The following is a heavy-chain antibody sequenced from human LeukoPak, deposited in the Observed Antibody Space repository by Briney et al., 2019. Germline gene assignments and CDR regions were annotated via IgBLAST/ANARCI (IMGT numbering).Heavy chain of an antibody. CDR3: ARGVTALQIQH. CDR1: GGSISSSSYY. D-gene: IGHD4-23*01. J-gene: IGHJ1*01. V-gene: IGHV4-39*01. Sequence: PSETLSLTCTVSGGSISSSSYYWGWIRQPPGKGLEWIGSIYYSGSTYYNPSLKSRVTISVDTSKNQFSLKLSSVTAADTAVYYCARGVTALQIQHWGQGTLVTVSS. CDR2: IYYSGST.